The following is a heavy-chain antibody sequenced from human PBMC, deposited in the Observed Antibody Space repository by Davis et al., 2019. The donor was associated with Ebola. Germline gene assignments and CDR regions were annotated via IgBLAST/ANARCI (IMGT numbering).Heavy chain of an antibody. CDR2: MNPNSGNT. D-gene: IGHD3-9*01. CDR1: GYTFTNYD. CDR3: ARPYYDILTGYQPFGY. Sequence: ASVKVSCKASGYTFTNYDVHWVRQGTGQGLEWMGWMNPNSGNTGYAQKFQGRVTMTRNASISTAYMELSSLRSEDTAVYYCARPYYDILTGYQPFGYWGQGTLVTVSS. V-gene: IGHV1-8*01. J-gene: IGHJ4*02.